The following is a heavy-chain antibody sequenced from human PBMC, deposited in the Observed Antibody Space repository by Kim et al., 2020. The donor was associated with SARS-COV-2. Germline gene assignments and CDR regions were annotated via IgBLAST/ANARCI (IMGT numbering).Heavy chain of an antibody. CDR1: GFTFSSYG. CDR3: AKDRGSSGWGVDYYFGY. V-gene: IGHV3-30*18. D-gene: IGHD6-19*01. J-gene: IGHJ4*02. Sequence: GGSLRLSCAASGFTFSSYGMHWVRQAPGKGLEWVAVISYDGSNKYYADSVKGRFTISRDNSKNTLYLQMNSLRAEDTAVYYCAKDRGSSGWGVDYYFGYWGQGTLVTVSS. CDR2: ISYDGSNK.